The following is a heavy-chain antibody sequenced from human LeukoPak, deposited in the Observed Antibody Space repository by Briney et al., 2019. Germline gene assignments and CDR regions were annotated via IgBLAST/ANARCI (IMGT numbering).Heavy chain of an antibody. CDR1: GYTLTELS. D-gene: IGHD6-6*01. CDR3: ATAAYSSSPYYFDY. CDR2: FDPEDGVT. J-gene: IGHJ4*02. Sequence: ASVKVSCKVSGYTLTELSMHWVRQAPGKGLEWMGGFDPEDGVTIYAQKFQGRVTMTEDTSTDTAYMELSSLRSEDTAVYYCATAAYSSSPYYFDYWGQGTLVTVSS. V-gene: IGHV1-24*01.